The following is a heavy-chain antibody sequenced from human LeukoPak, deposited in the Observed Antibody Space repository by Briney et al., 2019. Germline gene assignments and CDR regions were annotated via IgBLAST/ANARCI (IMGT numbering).Heavy chain of an antibody. CDR2: MNPNSGNT. CDR1: GYTFTSYD. J-gene: IGHJ5*02. Sequence: ASVKVSCKASGYTFTSYDINWVRQATGQGLEWMGWMNPNSGNTGYAQKFQGGVTITRNTSISTAYMELSSLRSEDTAVYYCARRHYDFWSGYDNWFDPWGQGTLVTVSS. D-gene: IGHD3-3*01. V-gene: IGHV1-8*03. CDR3: ARRHYDFWSGYDNWFDP.